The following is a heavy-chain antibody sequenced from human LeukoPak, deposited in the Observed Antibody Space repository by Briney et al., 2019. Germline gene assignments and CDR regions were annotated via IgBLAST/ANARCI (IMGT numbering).Heavy chain of an antibody. V-gene: IGHV1-18*01. Sequence: GASVKVSCKASGYTFTSYSISWVRQAPGQGLEWMGWISVHNGNTNYVQKLQGRVTMTTDTSTSTAYMELRSLRSDDTAVYYCARAYSRGWYLIQELHLDYWGQGTLVTVSS. J-gene: IGHJ4*02. CDR2: ISVHNGNT. CDR3: ARAYSRGWYLIQELHLDY. CDR1: GYTFTSYS. D-gene: IGHD6-19*01.